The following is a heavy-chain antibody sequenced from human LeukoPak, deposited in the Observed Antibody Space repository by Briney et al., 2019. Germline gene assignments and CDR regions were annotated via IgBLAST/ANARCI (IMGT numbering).Heavy chain of an antibody. Sequence: PSETLSLTCTVSGGSISGSSYYWGWIRQPPGKGLEWIGRVYHSGSTYYNASLKSRLTISVDTSKNQFSLKLSSVTAADTAVYYCARLAGYSYGYGDYWGQGTLVTVST. V-gene: IGHV4-39*01. D-gene: IGHD5-18*01. CDR2: VYHSGST. CDR1: GGSISGSSYY. J-gene: IGHJ4*02. CDR3: ARLAGYSYGYGDY.